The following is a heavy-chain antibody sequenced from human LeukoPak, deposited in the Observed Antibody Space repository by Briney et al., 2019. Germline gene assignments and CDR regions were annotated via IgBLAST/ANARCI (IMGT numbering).Heavy chain of an antibody. V-gene: IGHV4-59*01. CDR2: IYYSGST. CDR3: ARGSLEYCTNGVCYTGIDY. D-gene: IGHD2-8*01. CDR1: GGSISSYY. J-gene: IGHJ4*02. Sequence: SETLSLTCTVSGGSISSYYWSWIRQPPGKGLEWIGYIYYSGSTNYNPSLKSRVTISVDTSKNQFSLKLSSVTAADTAVYYCARGSLEYCTNGVCYTGIDYWGQGTLVTVSS.